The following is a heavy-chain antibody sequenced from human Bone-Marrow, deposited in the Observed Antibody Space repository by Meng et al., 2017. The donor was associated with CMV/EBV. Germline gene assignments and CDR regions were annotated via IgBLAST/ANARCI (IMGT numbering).Heavy chain of an antibody. CDR3: AKDLTGDNAFDV. CDR2: IRYDGSNK. D-gene: IGHD1-26*01. J-gene: IGHJ3*01. Sequence: GGSLRLSCEVSGFTFTRHDMHWVRQAPGKGLEWVSFIRYDGSNKYYADSVKGRFTISRDNSKNTLYLQMNSLRAEDTAVYYCAKDLTGDNAFDVWGQGTMVTVSS. V-gene: IGHV3-30*02. CDR1: GFTFTRHD.